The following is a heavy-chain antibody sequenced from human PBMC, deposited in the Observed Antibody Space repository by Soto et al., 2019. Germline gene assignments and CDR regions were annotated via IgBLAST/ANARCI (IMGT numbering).Heavy chain of an antibody. Sequence: SETLSLTCTVSGGSISSGGYYWSWIRQHPGRGLEWIGYIYYSGSTYYNPSLKSRVTISVDTSKNQFSLKLSSVTAADTAVYYCARNKVVTYFDYWGQGTLVTVSS. CDR3: ARNKVVTYFDY. J-gene: IGHJ4*02. CDR1: GGSISSGGYY. D-gene: IGHD5-12*01. CDR2: IYYSGST. V-gene: IGHV4-31*03.